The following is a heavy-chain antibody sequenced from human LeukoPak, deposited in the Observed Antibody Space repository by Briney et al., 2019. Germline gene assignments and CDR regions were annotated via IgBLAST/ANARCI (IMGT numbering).Heavy chain of an antibody. CDR2: ISGSAGNT. J-gene: IGHJ4*02. CDR1: GFTFSSYG. CDR3: ARGRSGYAFDY. Sequence: GGSLRLSCAASGFTFSSYGMTWVRQAPGKGLEWVSAISGSAGNTYYADSVKGRSTISRDNSKNTLYLQMNSLRAEDTAVYYCARGRSGYAFDYWGQGTLVTVSS. V-gene: IGHV3-23*01. D-gene: IGHD5-12*01.